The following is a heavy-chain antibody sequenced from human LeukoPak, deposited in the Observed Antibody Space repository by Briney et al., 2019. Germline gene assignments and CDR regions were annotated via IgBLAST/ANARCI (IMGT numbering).Heavy chain of an antibody. CDR3: AHRKNYYDSSVLDY. J-gene: IGHJ4*02. Sequence: SGPTLVNPTQTLTLTCTFSGFSLNTRGVGVGWIRQPPGRALEWLALIYWDDDRRYSPSLKSRLTITKDTSKNEVVLTMTNMDPVDTATYYCAHRKNYYDSSVLDYWGQGTLVTVSS. CDR2: IYWDDDR. D-gene: IGHD3-22*01. V-gene: IGHV2-5*02. CDR1: GFSLNTRGVG.